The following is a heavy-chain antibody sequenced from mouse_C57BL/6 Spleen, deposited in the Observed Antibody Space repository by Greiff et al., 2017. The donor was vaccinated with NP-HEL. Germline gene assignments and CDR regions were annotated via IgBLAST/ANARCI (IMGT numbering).Heavy chain of an antibody. J-gene: IGHJ1*03. CDR2: ISYDGSN. CDR1: GYSITSGYY. D-gene: IGHD3-3*01. Sequence: EVQLVESGPGLVKPSQSLSLTCSVTGYSITSGYYWNWIRQFPGNKLEWMGYISYDGSNNYNPSLKNRISITRDTSKNQFFLKLNSVTTEDTATYYCARVGDVGYFDVWGTGTTVTVSS. CDR3: ARVGDVGYFDV. V-gene: IGHV3-6*01.